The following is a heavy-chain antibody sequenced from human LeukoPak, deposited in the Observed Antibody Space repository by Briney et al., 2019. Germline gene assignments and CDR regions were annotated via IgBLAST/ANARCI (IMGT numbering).Heavy chain of an antibody. CDR3: ARARDTGDY. CDR1: GYTFTIYY. D-gene: IGHD3-16*02. V-gene: IGHV1-46*01. CDR2: INPSGGSA. Sequence: GASVKVSCKASGYTFTIYYIRWVRQAPGQGLEWMGMINPSGGSATYAQKFQGRVTMTRDTSTSTVYMELSSLRSEDTAVYYCARARDTGDYWGQGTLVTVSS. J-gene: IGHJ4*02.